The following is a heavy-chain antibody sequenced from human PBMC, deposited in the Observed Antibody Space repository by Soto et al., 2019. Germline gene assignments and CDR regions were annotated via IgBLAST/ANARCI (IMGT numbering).Heavy chain of an antibody. Sequence: QVQLVQSGAEVKKPGSSVKVSCKASGGTFSSCAISWVRQAPGQGLEWMGGIIPIFGTANYAQKFQGRVMITADESTSTAYMERSSLRSEDTAVYYCARGARRLGELSLGSFDYWGQGTLVTVSS. CDR3: ARGARRLGELSLGSFDY. J-gene: IGHJ4*02. V-gene: IGHV1-69*12. CDR2: IIPIFGTA. D-gene: IGHD3-16*02. CDR1: GGTFSSCA.